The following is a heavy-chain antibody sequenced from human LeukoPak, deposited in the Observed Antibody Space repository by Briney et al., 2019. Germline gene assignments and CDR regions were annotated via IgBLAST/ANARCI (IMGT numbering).Heavy chain of an antibody. CDR1: GGTFSSYA. CDR2: IIPIFGTA. J-gene: IGHJ6*03. D-gene: IGHD1-20*01. CDR3: ASQELTGTDSLFDYYNYMDV. Sequence: GASVKVSCKASGGTFSSYAISWVRQAPGQGLEWMGGIIPIFGTANYAQKFQGRVTITTDESTSTAYMELSSLRSEDTAVYYCASQELTGTDSLFDYYNYMDVWGKGTTVTVSS. V-gene: IGHV1-69*05.